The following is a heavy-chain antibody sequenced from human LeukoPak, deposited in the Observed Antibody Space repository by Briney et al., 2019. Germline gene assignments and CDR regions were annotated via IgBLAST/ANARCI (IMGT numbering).Heavy chain of an antibody. CDR3: ARWFTSGRGFFDY. CDR2: INHNGEMI. CDR1: GFTFSNYV. Sequence: GGSLRLSCAASGFTFSNYVMSWVRQAPGKGLEWVSYINHNGEMIFYPDFVKGRFTISRDNAKNSLYLQMNSLRDEDTAVYYCARWFTSGRGFFDYWGQGILVTVSS. J-gene: IGHJ4*02. D-gene: IGHD6-19*01. V-gene: IGHV3-48*02.